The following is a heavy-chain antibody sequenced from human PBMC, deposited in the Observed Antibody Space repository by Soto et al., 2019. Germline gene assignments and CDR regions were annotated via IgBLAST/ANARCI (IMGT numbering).Heavy chain of an antibody. CDR1: GCTFSGYA. CDR3: ARDSLSYGDYVWSLDY. Sequence: QVHLVESGGGVVQPGRSLRLSCAASGCTFSGYAMHWVRQAPGKGLEWVAVISNHGTNKYYADSVKGRFTISRDNSKNTLYLQMNSLRTEDTAVYYCARDSLSYGDYVWSLDYWGQGTLVTVSS. V-gene: IGHV3-30*04. CDR2: ISNHGTNK. D-gene: IGHD4-17*01. J-gene: IGHJ4*02.